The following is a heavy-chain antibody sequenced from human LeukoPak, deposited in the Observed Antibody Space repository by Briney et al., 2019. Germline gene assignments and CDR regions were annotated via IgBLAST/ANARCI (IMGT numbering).Heavy chain of an antibody. CDR1: GFTFSSHS. Sequence: GGSLRLSCAASGFTFSSHSMNWVRQAPGKGLEWVSSISISSNYIYYADSVKGRFTISRDNAKNSLYLQMNSLRAEDTAIYYCARSSGWYHRGPDYYYYYMDVWGKGTTVTVS. CDR2: ISISSNYI. D-gene: IGHD6-19*01. J-gene: IGHJ6*03. CDR3: ARSSGWYHRGPDYYYYYMDV. V-gene: IGHV3-21*01.